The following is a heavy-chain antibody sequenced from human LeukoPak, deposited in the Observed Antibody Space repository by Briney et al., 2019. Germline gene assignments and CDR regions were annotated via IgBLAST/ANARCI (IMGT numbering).Heavy chain of an antibody. V-gene: IGHV4-4*02. Sequence: PSGTLSLTCGVSGGSISTSYWWSWVRQPPGKGLEWIGEIYHSGSTNYNPSLKSRVTISVDTSKNQFSLKLSSVTAADTAVYYCARGEFRVVKFTRFDPWGQGTLVTVSS. D-gene: IGHD3-22*01. CDR1: GGSISTSYW. CDR2: IYHSGST. CDR3: ARGEFRVVKFTRFDP. J-gene: IGHJ5*02.